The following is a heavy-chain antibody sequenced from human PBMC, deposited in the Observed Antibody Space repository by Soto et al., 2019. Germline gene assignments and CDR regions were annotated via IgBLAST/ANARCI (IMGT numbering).Heavy chain of an antibody. Sequence: GESLKISCAASGFTFSSYSMNWVRQAPGKGLEWVSSISSSSSYIYYADSVKGRFTISRDNAKNSLYLQMNSLRAEDTAVYYCARVTVSRHPKTDAFDIWGQGTMVTVSS. V-gene: IGHV3-21*01. J-gene: IGHJ3*02. CDR1: GFTFSSYS. CDR3: ARVTVSRHPKTDAFDI. CDR2: ISSSSSYI.